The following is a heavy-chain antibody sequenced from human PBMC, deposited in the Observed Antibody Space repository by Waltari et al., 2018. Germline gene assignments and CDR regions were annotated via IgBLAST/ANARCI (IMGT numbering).Heavy chain of an antibody. CDR1: GFTFSSYG. CDR3: ASPEVDR. CDR2: IWDDGSNK. J-gene: IGHJ5*02. V-gene: IGHV3-33*01. Sequence: QVQLVESGGGVVQPGRSLRLSCAASGFTFSSYGMHWVRQAPGKGMEGVEVIWDDGSNKYYVDAVKGRLTISRDNSKNTLYLQMNSLRAEDTAVYYWASPEVDRWGQGTLVTVSS.